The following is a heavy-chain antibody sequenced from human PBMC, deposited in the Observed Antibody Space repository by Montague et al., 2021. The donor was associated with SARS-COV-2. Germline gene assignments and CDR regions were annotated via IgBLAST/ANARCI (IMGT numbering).Heavy chain of an antibody. CDR2: ISSNGKT. V-gene: IGHV4-59*08. Sequence: SETLSLTCTVYGGSINDHYRSWIRQSPGKGLEWIGYISSNGKTYYTPSLKSRATISVDTSKNQFSLRLSSVTAADTAVYYCARHSGRDTIFGVVIIFDAFDIWGQGTMVTVSS. J-gene: IGHJ3*02. CDR3: ARHSGRDTIFGVVIIFDAFDI. CDR1: GGSINDHY. D-gene: IGHD3-3*01.